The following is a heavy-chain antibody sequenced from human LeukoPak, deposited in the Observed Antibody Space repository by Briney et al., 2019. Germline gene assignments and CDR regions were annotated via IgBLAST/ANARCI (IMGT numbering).Heavy chain of an antibody. Sequence: GGSLRLSCAASGFTFSSYAMHWVRQAPGKGLEWVAVISYDGSNKYYAGSVKGRFTISRDNSKNTLYLQMNSLRAEDTAVYYCARGTLAAGGLDYWGQGTLVTVSS. CDR3: ARGTLAAGGLDY. J-gene: IGHJ4*02. CDR2: ISYDGSNK. D-gene: IGHD6-13*01. CDR1: GFTFSSYA. V-gene: IGHV3-30*04.